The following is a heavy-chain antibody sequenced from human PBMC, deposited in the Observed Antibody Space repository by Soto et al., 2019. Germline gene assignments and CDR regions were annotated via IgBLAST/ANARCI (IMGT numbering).Heavy chain of an antibody. D-gene: IGHD5-12*01. V-gene: IGHV1-18*01. J-gene: IGHJ4*02. Sequence: ASVKVSCKASGYTFTTFGISWVRQAPGQGLEWMGWISTYSGNTKSAQKDQDRLSMTIDTSTRTAYMELRSLTYDDTAVYYCAREWNYFDYWGQGTLVTVSS. CDR2: ISTYSGNT. CDR3: AREWNYFDY. CDR1: GYTFTTFG.